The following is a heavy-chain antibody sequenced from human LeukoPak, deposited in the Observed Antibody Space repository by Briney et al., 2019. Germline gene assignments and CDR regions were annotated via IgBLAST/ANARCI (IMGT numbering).Heavy chain of an antibody. D-gene: IGHD3-9*01. CDR1: GYSFTSYW. Sequence: GESLKISCKSSGYSFTSYWIGWVRQMPGKGLEWMGIIYPGDSDTRYSPSFQGQVTISADKSISTAYLQWSSLKASDTAMYYCARRRGVLTDYYYYYGMDVWGQGTTVTVSS. V-gene: IGHV5-51*01. J-gene: IGHJ6*02. CDR2: IYPGDSDT. CDR3: ARRRGVLTDYYYYYGMDV.